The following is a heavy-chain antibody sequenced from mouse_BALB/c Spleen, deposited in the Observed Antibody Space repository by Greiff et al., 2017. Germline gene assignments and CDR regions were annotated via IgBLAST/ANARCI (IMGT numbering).Heavy chain of an antibody. J-gene: IGHJ2*01. Sequence: EVKLVESGGDLVKPGGSLKLSCAASGFTFRSYGMSWVRQTPDKRLEWVATISSGGSYTYYPDSVKGRFTISRDNAKNTLYLQMSSLKSEDTAMYYCASFYDGSEYWGKGTTLTVSS. CDR2: ISSGGSYT. CDR3: ASFYDGSEY. CDR1: GFTFRSYG. D-gene: IGHD2-3*01. V-gene: IGHV5-6*01.